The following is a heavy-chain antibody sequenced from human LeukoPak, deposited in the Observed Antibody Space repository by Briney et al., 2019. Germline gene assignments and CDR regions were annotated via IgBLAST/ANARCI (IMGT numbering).Heavy chain of an antibody. V-gene: IGHV3-48*03. CDR1: GFTCSTYE. J-gene: IGHJ4*02. CDR2: ISSSSSYT. D-gene: IGHD6-19*01. CDR3: ASDQDSGWYE. Sequence: PGGSLRLSCAASGFTCSTYEMHWVRQAPGKGLEWLSYISSSSSYTNYADSVKGRFTISRDNAKNSLYLQMNSLRAEDTAVYYCASDQDSGWYEWGQGTLVTVSS.